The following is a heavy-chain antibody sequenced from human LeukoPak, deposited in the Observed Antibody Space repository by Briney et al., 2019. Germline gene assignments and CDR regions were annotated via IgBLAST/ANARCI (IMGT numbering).Heavy chain of an antibody. Sequence: GGSLKISCKGSGYSFTSYWIGWVRQMPGKGLEWMGIIYPGDSDTRYSPSFQGQVTISADKSISTAYLQWSSLKDSDTAMYYCARRGTKNPYYYYYMDVWGKGTTVTVSS. CDR3: ARRGTKNPYYYYYMDV. CDR2: IYPGDSDT. D-gene: IGHD1-1*01. V-gene: IGHV5-51*01. CDR1: GYSFTSYW. J-gene: IGHJ6*03.